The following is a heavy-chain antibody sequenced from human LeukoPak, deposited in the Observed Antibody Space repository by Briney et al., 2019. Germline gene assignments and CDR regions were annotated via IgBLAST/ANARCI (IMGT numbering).Heavy chain of an antibody. J-gene: IGHJ3*02. D-gene: IGHD5-24*01. CDR1: GYTFTGYY. Sequence: GASVKVSCKASGYTFTGYYMHWVRQAPGQGLEWMGWINPNSGGTNYAQKFQGRVTMTRDTSISTAYMELSRLRSDDTAVYYCARPKDGYNEGFDAFDIWGQGTMVTVSS. CDR3: ARPKDGYNEGFDAFDI. CDR2: INPNSGGT. V-gene: IGHV1-2*02.